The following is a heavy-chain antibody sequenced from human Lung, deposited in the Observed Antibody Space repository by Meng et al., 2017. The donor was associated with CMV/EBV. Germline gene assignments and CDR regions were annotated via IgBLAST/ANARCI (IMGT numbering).Heavy chain of an antibody. CDR3: TKEGRYCSSTSCFYYFDY. Sequence: SCASSGFTFDDYTMHWVRQAPGKGLECVSLISWDGGSTYYADSVKGRFTISRDNSKNSLYLQMNSLRTEDTALYYCTKEGRYCSSTSCFYYFDYXGQGXLVTVSS. V-gene: IGHV3-43*01. CDR2: ISWDGGST. D-gene: IGHD2-2*01. J-gene: IGHJ4*02. CDR1: GFTFDDYT.